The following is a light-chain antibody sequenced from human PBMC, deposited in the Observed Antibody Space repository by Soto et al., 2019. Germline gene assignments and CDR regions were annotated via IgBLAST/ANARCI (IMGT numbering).Light chain of an antibody. CDR1: SSNIGAGYD. CDR3: QSFDSSLSGWV. V-gene: IGLV1-40*01. Sequence: QSVLTQPPSVSEAPGQRVTISCTGSSSNIGAGYDVHWYQQLPGTAPKLLIYSNNNRPSGVPDRFSGSKSGTAASLAITGLQAEDDVDYYCQSFDSSLSGWVFGGGTKLTVL. J-gene: IGLJ3*02. CDR2: SNN.